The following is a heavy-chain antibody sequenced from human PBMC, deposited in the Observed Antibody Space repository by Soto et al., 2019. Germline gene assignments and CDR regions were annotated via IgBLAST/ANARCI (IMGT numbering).Heavy chain of an antibody. CDR2: MNPNSGNT. CDR1: GYTFASYD. Sequence: QVQLVQSGAEVKTPGASVKVSCKASGYTFASYDINWVRQAPGQGLEWMGWMNPNSGNTGYAQKFQGRLTMTRDTALSIAHMELSSLRNEATAVYYCARRDGYNFNWLDSWGQGTLVTVSA. D-gene: IGHD1-20*01. J-gene: IGHJ5*01. V-gene: IGHV1-8*01. CDR3: ARRDGYNFNWLDS.